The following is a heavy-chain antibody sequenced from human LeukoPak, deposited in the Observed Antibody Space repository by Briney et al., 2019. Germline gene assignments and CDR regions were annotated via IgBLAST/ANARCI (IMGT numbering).Heavy chain of an antibody. Sequence: SETLSLTCTVSGGSISSGGYYWSWIRQHPGKGLEWIGYIYYSGSTYYNPSLKSRVTISVDTSKNQFSLKLSSVTAADTAVYYCAREVTMVRGASGSFSWFDPWGQGTLVTVSS. J-gene: IGHJ5*02. CDR2: IYYSGST. CDR1: GGSISSGGYY. V-gene: IGHV4-31*03. D-gene: IGHD3-10*01. CDR3: AREVTMVRGASGSFSWFDP.